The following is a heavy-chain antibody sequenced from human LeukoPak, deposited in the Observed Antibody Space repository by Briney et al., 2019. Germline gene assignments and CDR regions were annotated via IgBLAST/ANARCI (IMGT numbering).Heavy chain of an antibody. CDR3: ARLKVVRGVIMTTYYFDY. Sequence: ASVKVSCMASGYTFTGYYMHWVRQAPGQGLEWMGWINPNSGGTNYAQKFQGRVTMTRNTSISTAYMELSSLRSEDTAVYYCARLKVVRGVIMTTYYFDYWGQGTLVTVSS. CDR1: GYTFTGYY. V-gene: IGHV1-2*02. D-gene: IGHD3-10*01. J-gene: IGHJ4*02. CDR2: INPNSGGT.